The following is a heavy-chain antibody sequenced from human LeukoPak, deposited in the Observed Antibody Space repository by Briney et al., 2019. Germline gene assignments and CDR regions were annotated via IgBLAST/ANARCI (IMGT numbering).Heavy chain of an antibody. V-gene: IGHV1-18*01. Sequence: GPVQVSCNASGYTFPSYGISWVRQAPGQGLEWMGWLSAYNGNTNYAQKLQGRVTMTTDTSTSTAYMELRSLRADDTAVYYCARDGFRDSSGWYDYWGQGTLVTVSS. J-gene: IGHJ4*02. CDR3: ARDGFRDSSGWYDY. CDR2: LSAYNGNT. D-gene: IGHD6-19*01. CDR1: GYTFPSYG.